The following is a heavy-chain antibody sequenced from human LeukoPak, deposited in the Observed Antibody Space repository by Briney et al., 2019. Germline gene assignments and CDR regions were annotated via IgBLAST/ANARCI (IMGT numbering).Heavy chain of an antibody. CDR3: ARHYVFAVGGSSFDF. Sequence: PSETLSLTYTVSGGSISSGSYYWSWIRQPAGKGLEWIGRIYTSGSTNYNPSLKSRVTISVDTSNAQFSLKLSSVTAADTAIYHCARHYVFAVGGSSFDFWGRGTLVTVSS. CDR2: IYTSGST. D-gene: IGHD3-16*01. V-gene: IGHV4-61*02. CDR1: GGSISSGSYY. J-gene: IGHJ4*02.